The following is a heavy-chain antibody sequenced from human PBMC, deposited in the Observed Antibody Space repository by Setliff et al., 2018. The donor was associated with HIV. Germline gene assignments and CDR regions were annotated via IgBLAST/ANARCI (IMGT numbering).Heavy chain of an antibody. CDR1: GFTFSSYG. V-gene: IGHV3-30*18. J-gene: IGHJ6*03. CDR2: ISFDGSNK. Sequence: LRLSCAASGFTFSSYGMHWVRQAPGKGLEWVAVISFDGSNKYYADSVKGRFTISRDNSKNTLYLQMNSLRAEDTAVYNCAKDAGYGDPRGRHMDVWGKGTTATVSS. CDR3: AKDAGYGDPRGRHMDV. D-gene: IGHD4-17*01.